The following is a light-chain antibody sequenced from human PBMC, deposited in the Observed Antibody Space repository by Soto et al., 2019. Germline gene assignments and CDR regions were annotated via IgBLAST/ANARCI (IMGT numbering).Light chain of an antibody. CDR1: QGISSY. CDR2: AAS. V-gene: IGKV1-9*01. J-gene: IGKJ4*01. CDR3: QQFKSYPLT. Sequence: IQLTESPSSLSTSVRDRVTITCRASQGISSYLAWYQQKPGKAPKLLIYAASTLQSGVPSGFSGSGSGTDFTLTISSLQPEDFATYYCQQFKSYPLTFGGGTKVDIK.